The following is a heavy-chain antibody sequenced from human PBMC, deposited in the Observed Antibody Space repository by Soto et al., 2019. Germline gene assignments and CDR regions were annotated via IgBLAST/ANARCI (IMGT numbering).Heavy chain of an antibody. CDR3: AREREGSGFDP. Sequence: ASVKLSCEASGYTFTSYDIKWVRQATGQGLEWMGWMNPNSGNTAYALKFQGRVTMTRNTSISTAYMELSSLRSEDTAVYYCAREREGSGFDPWGQGTLVTVSS. CDR1: GYTFTSYD. V-gene: IGHV1-8*01. D-gene: IGHD1-26*01. J-gene: IGHJ5*02. CDR2: MNPNSGNT.